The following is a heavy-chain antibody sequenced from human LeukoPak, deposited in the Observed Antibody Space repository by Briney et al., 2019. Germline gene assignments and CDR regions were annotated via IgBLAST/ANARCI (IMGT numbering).Heavy chain of an antibody. CDR2: IIPIFGTA. Sequence: SVKVSCKASGDIVSKYTISWVRQAPGQGLEWVGRIIPIFGTANYAQKLQGRVTITADRSTGTSYMELNSPRFEDTAIYYCAREYFDNSAYHGFDYWGQGTLVTVSS. CDR1: GDIVSKYT. CDR3: AREYFDNSAYHGFDY. D-gene: IGHD3-22*01. V-gene: IGHV1-69*08. J-gene: IGHJ4*02.